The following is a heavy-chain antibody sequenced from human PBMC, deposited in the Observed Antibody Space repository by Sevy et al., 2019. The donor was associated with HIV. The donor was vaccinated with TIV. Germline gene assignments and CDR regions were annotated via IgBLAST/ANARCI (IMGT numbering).Heavy chain of an antibody. CDR1: GFNFDDYG. D-gene: IGHD3-22*01. J-gene: IGHJ4*02. CDR3: ARVPDTSGYYYYFDY. V-gene: IGHV3-20*04. Sequence: GGSLRLSCAASGFNFDDYGMSWVRQAPGKGLEWVSGFNWNSGSTSYADSVKGRFTIARDNARNSLYLQMNSLRAEDTALYYCARVPDTSGYYYYFDYWGQGTLVTVSS. CDR2: FNWNSGST.